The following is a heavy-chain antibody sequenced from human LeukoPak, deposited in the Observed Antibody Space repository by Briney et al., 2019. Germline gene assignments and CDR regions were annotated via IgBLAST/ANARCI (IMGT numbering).Heavy chain of an antibody. CDR1: GYTFTSYG. J-gene: IGHJ6*03. V-gene: IGHV1-18*01. CDR3: ARVDGYSSGWYPGGGYYYYMDV. CDR2: ISAYNGNT. D-gene: IGHD6-19*01. Sequence: EASVKVSCKASGYTFTSYGISWVRQAPGQGLEWMGWISAYNGNTNYAQKLQGRVTMTTDTSTSTAYMELRSLRSDDTAVYYCARVDGYSSGWYPGGGYYYYMDVWGKGTTVTVSS.